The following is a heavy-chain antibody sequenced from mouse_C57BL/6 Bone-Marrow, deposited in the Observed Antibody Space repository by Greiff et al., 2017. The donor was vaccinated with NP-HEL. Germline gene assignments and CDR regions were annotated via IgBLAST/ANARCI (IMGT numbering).Heavy chain of an antibody. J-gene: IGHJ3*01. CDR3: ARYYYGSSLWFAY. CDR2: IPPNSGNT. D-gene: IGHD1-1*01. Sequence: VQLQQPLAELVKPCASVTLSCKASGYTFTSYCLHWVKQRPGQGLEWIGMIPPNSGNTNYNAQFPSKATMTVAKSSSTAYMQLSSLTSEDSAVYYCARYYYGSSLWFAYWGQGTLGTVSA. V-gene: IGHV1-64*01. CDR1: GYTFTSYC.